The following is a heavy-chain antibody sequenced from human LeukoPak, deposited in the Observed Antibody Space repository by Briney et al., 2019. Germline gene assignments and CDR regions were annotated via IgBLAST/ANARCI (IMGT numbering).Heavy chain of an antibody. J-gene: IGHJ6*02. CDR3: AKDGGEGDFGSGYSYAMDV. Sequence: PGGSLRLSCAASGFTFSSYGMHGVRQAPGRGLEGVAVMSYDGSNKYYADSVKGRFTISRDNSKNTLYLQMNSLRAEDTAVYYCAKDGGEGDFGSGYSYAMDVWGQGTTVTVSS. V-gene: IGHV3-30*18. D-gene: IGHD3-3*01. CDR2: MSYDGSNK. CDR1: GFTFSSYG.